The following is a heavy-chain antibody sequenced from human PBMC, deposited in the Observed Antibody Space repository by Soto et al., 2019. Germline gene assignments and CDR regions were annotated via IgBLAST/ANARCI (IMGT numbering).Heavy chain of an antibody. CDR1: GFTFSNAW. Sequence: EVQLVESGGGLVKPGGSLRLSCAASGFTFSNAWMNWVRQAPGKGLEWVGRIKSKTDGGTTDYATPVKGRFTISRDDSKNTLYLQMNSLKTEDTAVYYCTASTVNNWFDPWGQGTLVTVSS. D-gene: IGHD4-17*01. V-gene: IGHV3-15*07. CDR3: TASTVNNWFDP. J-gene: IGHJ5*02. CDR2: IKSKTDGGTT.